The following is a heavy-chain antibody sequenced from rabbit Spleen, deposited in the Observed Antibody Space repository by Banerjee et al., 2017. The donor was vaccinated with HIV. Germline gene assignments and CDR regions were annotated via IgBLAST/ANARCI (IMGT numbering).Heavy chain of an antibody. CDR2: IASSSSGIT. CDR1: GFSFSSSDY. D-gene: IGHD8-1*01. V-gene: IGHV1S40*01. Sequence: QSLEESGGGLVKPGASLTLTCTASGFSFSSSDYMCWVRQAPGKGLEWISCIASSSSGITYSATWAKGRFTCSKTSSTTVTLQMTSLTVADTATYFCARDTGSSYSSYGMELWGQGTLVTVS. CDR3: ARDTGSSYSSYGMEL. J-gene: IGHJ6*01.